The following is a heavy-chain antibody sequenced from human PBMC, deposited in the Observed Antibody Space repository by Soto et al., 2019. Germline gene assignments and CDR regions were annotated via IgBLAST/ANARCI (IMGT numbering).Heavy chain of an antibody. D-gene: IGHD2-8*01. Sequence: SETLSLTCTVSGGSVSSVGYYWSWIRQHPGKGLEWIGYITYSGNTYYNPSLESRVTMSADASKNQFSLKLSSVTAADTAVYFCVRGGSCTNGVCSVFDYWGQGTLVTVPQ. J-gene: IGHJ4*02. V-gene: IGHV4-31*03. CDR2: ITYSGNT. CDR3: VRGGSCTNGVCSVFDY. CDR1: GGSVSSVGYY.